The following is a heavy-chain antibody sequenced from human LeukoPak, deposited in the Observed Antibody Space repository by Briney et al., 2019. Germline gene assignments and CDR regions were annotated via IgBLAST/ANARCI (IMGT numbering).Heavy chain of an antibody. D-gene: IGHD2-15*01. CDR3: ARESPGTCYFDT. CDR1: PFTNSY. V-gene: IGHV1-46*01. CDR2: IRLDDGRT. J-gene: IGHJ5*02. Sequence: GASVRVSCKATPFTNSYMHWVRQAPGHGLEGMGIIRLDDGRTNSAPNFRGKLTVTRDTSTTTVYMELSSLTSEDTTVYYCARESPGTCYFDTWGLGTLVTVSS.